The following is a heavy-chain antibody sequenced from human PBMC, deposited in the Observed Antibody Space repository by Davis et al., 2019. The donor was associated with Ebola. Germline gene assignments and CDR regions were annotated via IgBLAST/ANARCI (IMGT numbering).Heavy chain of an antibody. CDR3: ARLAARKPYYYYYGMDV. CDR2: IYYSGST. CDR1: GGSISSYY. V-gene: IGHV4-59*12. J-gene: IGHJ6*02. D-gene: IGHD6-6*01. Sequence: MPSETLSLTCTVSGGSISSYYWSWIRQPPGKGLEWIGYIYYSGSTNYNPSLKSRVTISVDTSKNQFSLKLSSVTAADTAVYYCARLAARKPYYYYYGMDVWAKGPRSPSP.